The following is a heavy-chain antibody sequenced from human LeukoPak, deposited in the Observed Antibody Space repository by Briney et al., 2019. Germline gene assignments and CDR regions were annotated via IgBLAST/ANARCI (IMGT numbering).Heavy chain of an antibody. D-gene: IGHD6-13*01. J-gene: IGHJ4*01. CDR3: ARDRLGVAAASY. Sequence: ASVKVSCKASGYAFTSYVMHWVRQAPGQRLEWMGWIDPGNDYTKYSQKFQGRVTITRDTSASTAYMELSSLRSGDTAVYYCARDRLGVAAASYWGHGTLVTVSS. CDR1: GYAFTSYV. CDR2: IDPGNDYT. V-gene: IGHV1-3*01.